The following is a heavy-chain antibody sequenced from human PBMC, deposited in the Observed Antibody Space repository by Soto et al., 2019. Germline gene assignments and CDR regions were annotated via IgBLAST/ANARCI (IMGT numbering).Heavy chain of an antibody. CDR3: ARDTAFISSGLFNP. CDR1: GFTFSDYY. V-gene: IGHV3-11*01. D-gene: IGHD3-22*01. Sequence: GGSLRLSCAASGFTFSDYYMSWILQAPGKGLEWISHISDSATTMYYADSVKGRFTISRDNARKSLFLHMDSLRAEDTAVYYCARDTAFISSGLFNPWGQGTLVTVSS. J-gene: IGHJ5*02. CDR2: ISDSATTM.